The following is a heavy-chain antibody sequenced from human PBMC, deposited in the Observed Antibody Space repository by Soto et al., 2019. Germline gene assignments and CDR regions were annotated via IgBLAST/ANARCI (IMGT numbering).Heavy chain of an antibody. J-gene: IGHJ6*02. Sequence: VSCKASGYTFTSYGISWVRQAPGQGLEWMGWISAYNGNTNYAQKLQGRVTMTTDTSTSTAYMELRSLRSDDTAVYYCARESRYFDWPIPQGMDVWGQGTTVTVSS. D-gene: IGHD3-9*01. CDR3: ARESRYFDWPIPQGMDV. V-gene: IGHV1-18*01. CDR1: GYTFTSYG. CDR2: ISAYNGNT.